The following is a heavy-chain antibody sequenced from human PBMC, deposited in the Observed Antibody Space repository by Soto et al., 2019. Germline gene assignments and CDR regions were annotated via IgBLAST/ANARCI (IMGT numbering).Heavy chain of an antibody. CDR1: GFTFSSYG. Sequence: GGSLRLSCAASGFTFSSYGMHWVRQAPGKGLEWVAVIWYDGSNKYYADSVKGRFTISRDNSKNTLYLQMNSLRAEDTAVYYCARGSYRKYGPPLAEMDVWGKGTTVTVSS. J-gene: IGHJ6*04. CDR2: IWYDGSNK. D-gene: IGHD3-10*01. CDR3: ARGSYRKYGPPLAEMDV. V-gene: IGHV3-33*01.